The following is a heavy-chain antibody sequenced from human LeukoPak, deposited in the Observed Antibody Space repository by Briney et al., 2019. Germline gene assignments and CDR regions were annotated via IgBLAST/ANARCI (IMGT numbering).Heavy chain of an antibody. D-gene: IGHD4-17*01. J-gene: IGHJ4*02. V-gene: IGHV4-59*01. CDR3: ARDDYGDYVSD. CDR1: GGSISSYY. Sequence: SXTLSLTCTVSGGSISSYYWSWIRQPPGKGLEWIGYIYYSGSTNYNPSLKSRVTISVDTSKNQFSLKLSSVTAADTAVYYCARDDYGDYVSDWGQGTLVTVSS. CDR2: IYYSGST.